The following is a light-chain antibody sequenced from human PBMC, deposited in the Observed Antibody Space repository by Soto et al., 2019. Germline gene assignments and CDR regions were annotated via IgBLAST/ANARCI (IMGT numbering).Light chain of an antibody. CDR3: QQYENCPPVT. CDR2: HAS. J-gene: IGKJ4*01. Sequence: EIVMTQSPATLSVSPGERGTLSCRARQNIRRNLAWYQQKPGQAPRLLIYHASTRATGIPARFTGGGSGTEFTLTISSLQSEDFALYYCQQYENCPPVTFGGGTKVEIK. V-gene: IGKV3-15*01. CDR1: QNIRRN.